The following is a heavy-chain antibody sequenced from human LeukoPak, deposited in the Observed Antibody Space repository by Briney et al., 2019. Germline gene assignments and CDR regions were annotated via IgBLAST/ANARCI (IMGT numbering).Heavy chain of an antibody. V-gene: IGHV3-74*01. D-gene: IGHD3/OR15-3a*01. CDR3: ARVLGLVHTEPFDY. CDR2: IDSDGSST. CDR1: GFTFSSYW. Sequence: GGSLRLSCAASGFTFSSYWMHGVRQAPGKGLVWVSRIDSDGSSTSYADSVKGRFTISRDNAKNTLYLQMNSLRAEDTAVYYCARVLGLVHTEPFDYWGQGTLVTVSS. J-gene: IGHJ4*02.